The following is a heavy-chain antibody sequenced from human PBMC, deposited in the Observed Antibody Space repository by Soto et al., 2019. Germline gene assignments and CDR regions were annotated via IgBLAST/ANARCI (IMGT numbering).Heavy chain of an antibody. Sequence: QVQLVESGGGVVQPGRSLRLSCAASGFAFSSYAMHWVRQAPGKGLEWVAVISYDGSNKYYADSVKGRFTISRDNSKNTLYLQMNSLRVEDTAVYYCARDDEGGSDCDLGYWGQGALVTVSS. D-gene: IGHD1-26*01. CDR3: ARDDEGGSDCDLGY. J-gene: IGHJ4*02. V-gene: IGHV3-30-3*01. CDR2: ISYDGSNK. CDR1: GFAFSSYA.